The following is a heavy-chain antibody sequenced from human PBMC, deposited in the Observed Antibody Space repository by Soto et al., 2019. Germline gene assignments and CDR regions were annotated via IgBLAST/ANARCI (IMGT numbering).Heavy chain of an antibody. CDR3: AKDTYSSSWYF. D-gene: IGHD6-13*01. J-gene: IGHJ4*02. CDR1: GFTFINYA. V-gene: IGHV3-23*01. Sequence: LRLSCAGSGFTFINYAMTWVRQAPGKGLEWVSSISNRGSDTYYVDSVKGRFTISRDNSKNTLYLQMNSLRAEDPAVYYCAKDTYSSSWYFWGQGTLVTVSS. CDR2: ISNRGSDT.